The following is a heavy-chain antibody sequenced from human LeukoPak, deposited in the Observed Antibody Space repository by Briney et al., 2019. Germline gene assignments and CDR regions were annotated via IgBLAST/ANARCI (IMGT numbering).Heavy chain of an antibody. D-gene: IGHD3-3*01. CDR1: GGSIGNFY. Sequence: PSETLSLTCTVSGGSIGNFYWSWIRQPPGKGLEWIGYIYYSGITNYNPSLKSRVTISVDTSKSQFSLKLSSVTAADTAVYYCARVKVLRFLEWFLDFWGQGALVTVSS. CDR3: ARVKVLRFLEWFLDF. V-gene: IGHV4-59*12. J-gene: IGHJ4*02. CDR2: IYYSGIT.